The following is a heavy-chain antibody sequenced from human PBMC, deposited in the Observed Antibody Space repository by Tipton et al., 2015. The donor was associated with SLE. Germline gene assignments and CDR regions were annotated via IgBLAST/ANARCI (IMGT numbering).Heavy chain of an antibody. D-gene: IGHD4-23*01. CDR3: ARRPPNDYGGHFDY. V-gene: IGHV4-61*02. Sequence: TLSLTCAVSGYSISSGYYWSWIRQPAGKGLEWIGRIYTSGSTHYNPSLKSRVTISVDTSKNQFSLKLSSVTAADTAVYYCARRPPNDYGGHFDYWGQGTLVTVSS. CDR2: IYTSGST. CDR1: GYSISSGYY. J-gene: IGHJ4*02.